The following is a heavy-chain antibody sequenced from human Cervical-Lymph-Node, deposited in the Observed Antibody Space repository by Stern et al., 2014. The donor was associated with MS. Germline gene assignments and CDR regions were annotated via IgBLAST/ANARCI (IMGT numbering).Heavy chain of an antibody. J-gene: IGHJ6*02. CDR2: ISYDGSDK. D-gene: IGHD2/OR15-2a*01. Sequence: VQLVESGGGVVQPGRSLRLSCAASGFTLSSYDLHWVRQAPGKGLEWVASISYDGSDKYYANSVKGRFTISRDKSKNTLDLQMNSLRPEDTALYYCARVWATFSVHYYYGMDVWGQGTTVTVSS. CDR1: GFTLSSYD. CDR3: ARVWATFSVHYYYGMDV. V-gene: IGHV3-30*01.